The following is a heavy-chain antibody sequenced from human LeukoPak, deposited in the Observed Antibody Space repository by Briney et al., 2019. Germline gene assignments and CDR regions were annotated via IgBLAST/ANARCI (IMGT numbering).Heavy chain of an antibody. J-gene: IGHJ4*02. CDR3: ARDFPVAGNWEIDY. Sequence: ASVKVSCKASGYTFTGYYMHWVRQAPGQGLEWMGWINPNSGGTNYAQKFQGRVTMTRDTSISTAYMELSRLRSDDTAVYYCARDFPVAGNWEIDYWGQGTLVTASS. CDR2: INPNSGGT. D-gene: IGHD6-19*01. CDR1: GYTFTGYY. V-gene: IGHV1-2*02.